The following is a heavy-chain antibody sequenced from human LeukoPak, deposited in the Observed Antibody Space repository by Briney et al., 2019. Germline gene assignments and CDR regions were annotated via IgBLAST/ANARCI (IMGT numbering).Heavy chain of an antibody. J-gene: IGHJ4*02. Sequence: ASVKVSCKASGYTFNSYGISWVRQAPGQGLEWMGWVSPYTGSTRYAQSLQGRVTMTTDTSTGTAYMELRSLTPDDTAVYYCAREVWSGYYIDYWGQGTLVTVSS. V-gene: IGHV1-18*01. CDR3: AREVWSGYYIDY. CDR2: VSPYTGST. CDR1: GYTFNSYG. D-gene: IGHD3-3*01.